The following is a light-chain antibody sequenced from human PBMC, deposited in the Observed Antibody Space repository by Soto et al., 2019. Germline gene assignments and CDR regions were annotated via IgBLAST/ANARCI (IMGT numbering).Light chain of an antibody. Sequence: DIQMTQSPSRMYASVGDTITITCRASQTFNSWVTWYQQKPGKAPKLLIYKASTLESGVPSRFSGSGSGTEFTLTISSLQPEDFATYYCQQYYNYLRTFGRGTKVEIK. CDR2: KAS. CDR3: QQYYNYLRT. CDR1: QTFNSW. V-gene: IGKV1-5*03. J-gene: IGKJ1*01.